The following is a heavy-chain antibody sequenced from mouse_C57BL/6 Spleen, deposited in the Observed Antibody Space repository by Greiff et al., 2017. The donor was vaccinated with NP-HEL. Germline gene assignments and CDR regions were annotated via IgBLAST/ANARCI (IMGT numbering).Heavy chain of an antibody. CDR1: GYAFSSSW. CDR3: ARSYGSSSLEDY. V-gene: IGHV1-82*01. J-gene: IGHJ2*01. Sequence: QVQLQQSGPELVKPGASVKISCKASGYAFSSSWMNWVKQRPGKGLEWIGRIYPGDGDTNYNGKFKGKATLTADKSSSTAYMQLSSLTSEDSAVYFCARSYGSSSLEDYWGQGTTLTVSS. D-gene: IGHD1-1*01. CDR2: IYPGDGDT.